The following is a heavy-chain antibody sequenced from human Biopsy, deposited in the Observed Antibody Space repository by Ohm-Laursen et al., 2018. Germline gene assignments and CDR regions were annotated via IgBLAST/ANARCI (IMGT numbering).Heavy chain of an antibody. CDR2: ISVSGSST. V-gene: IGHV3-23*01. CDR1: GFTFSSYG. Sequence: SLRLSCAATGFTFSSYGMTWVRQAPGKGLEWVSGISVSGSSTFQADSVKDRFTISRDNSKSTLYLQMNSLRADDTAVYYCARSLSGDYVYDAFDIWGQGTMVTVSS. J-gene: IGHJ3*02. CDR3: ARSLSGDYVYDAFDI. D-gene: IGHD3-16*01.